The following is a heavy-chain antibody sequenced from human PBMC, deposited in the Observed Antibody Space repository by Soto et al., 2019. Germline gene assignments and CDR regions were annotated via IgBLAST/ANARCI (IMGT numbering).Heavy chain of an antibody. Sequence: QVQLMQSGAEVKKPGPSVKVSCRASGNPFTNYYIHWVRQPPGQGLKWMGTINPSGGHTTYAQTFLGRVTMTRDTSTSTLYMELTSLRSEDTAVYYCARGGHVVVVTAAFDYWGQGTLVTVSS. V-gene: IGHV1-46*01. D-gene: IGHD2-21*02. CDR3: ARGGHVVVVTAAFDY. J-gene: IGHJ4*02. CDR1: GNPFTNYY. CDR2: INPSGGHT.